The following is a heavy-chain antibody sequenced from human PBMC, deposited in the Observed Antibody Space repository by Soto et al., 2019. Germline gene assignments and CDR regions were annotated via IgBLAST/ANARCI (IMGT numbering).Heavy chain of an antibody. CDR3: ARLPQLLWFGALTSRAYSFNY. J-gene: IGHJ4*02. V-gene: IGHV5-51*01. D-gene: IGHD3-10*01. CDR1: GYSFSTYW. Sequence: PGESLKISCTGSGYSFSTYWIAWVRQMPGKGLEWMGIIYPGDSDTRYSPSFQGQVTISADTSTKTAYVQWSSLKASDTAIHYCARLPQLLWFGALTSRAYSFNYWGPGTLVTVSS. CDR2: IYPGDSDT.